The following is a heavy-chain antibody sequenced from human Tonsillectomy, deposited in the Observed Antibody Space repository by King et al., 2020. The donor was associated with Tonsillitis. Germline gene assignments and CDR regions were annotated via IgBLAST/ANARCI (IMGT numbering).Heavy chain of an antibody. CDR2: INPNSGGT. Sequence: VQLVESGAEVKKPGASVKVSCKTSGYTFTDYYMHWVRQAPGQGLEWVGWINPNSGGTNYAQKFQGRVTMTRATSISTVSMELSRLRSDDTAVYYCARGDYDRGFDYWGQGTLVTVSS. D-gene: IGHD3-22*01. J-gene: IGHJ4*02. CDR1: GYTFTDYY. CDR3: ARGDYDRGFDY. V-gene: IGHV1-2*02.